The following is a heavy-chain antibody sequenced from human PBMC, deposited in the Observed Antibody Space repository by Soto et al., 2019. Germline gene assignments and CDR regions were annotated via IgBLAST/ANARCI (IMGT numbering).Heavy chain of an antibody. V-gene: IGHV3-23*01. CDR2: ITASDGSA. Sequence: EVQLLESGGGLVQPGGSLRLSCAASGFTFSTYAMTWVRQAPGKGLERISSITASDGSAYYADSVKGRFTISRDNPMNTLYVQMNSLRVEDTAVYYCARGGYSYGHWGQGTLVTVSS. J-gene: IGHJ4*02. D-gene: IGHD5-18*01. CDR1: GFTFSTYA. CDR3: ARGGYSYGH.